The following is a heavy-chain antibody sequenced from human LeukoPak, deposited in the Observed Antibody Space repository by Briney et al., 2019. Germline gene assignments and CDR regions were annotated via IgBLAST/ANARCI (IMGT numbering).Heavy chain of an antibody. Sequence: SETLSLTCAVYGGSFSGYYWSWIRQPPGKGLEWIGEINHSGSTNYNPSLKSRVTISVDTSKNQSSLKLSSVTAADTAVYYCARSPRDYVWGSYRDDAFDIWGQGTVVTVSS. CDR3: ARSPRDYVWGSYRDDAFDI. CDR1: GGSFSGYY. V-gene: IGHV4-34*01. CDR2: INHSGST. D-gene: IGHD3-16*02. J-gene: IGHJ3*02.